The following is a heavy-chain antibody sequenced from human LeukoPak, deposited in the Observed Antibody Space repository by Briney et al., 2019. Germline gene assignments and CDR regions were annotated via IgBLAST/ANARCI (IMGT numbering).Heavy chain of an antibody. CDR1: GFTFRDYT. V-gene: IGHV3-21*01. D-gene: IGHD2-15*01. CDR2: IDKSGTYI. Sequence: GGSLRLSCAASGFTFRDYTMNWVRQAPGKGLEWVSAIDKSGTYIKYADSVKGRFTVFRDNAKNSVFLQMNSLRVEDTAVYFCAREVLIVVEPAANTVDYWGQGTRVTVSS. CDR3: AREVLIVVEPAANTVDY. J-gene: IGHJ4*02.